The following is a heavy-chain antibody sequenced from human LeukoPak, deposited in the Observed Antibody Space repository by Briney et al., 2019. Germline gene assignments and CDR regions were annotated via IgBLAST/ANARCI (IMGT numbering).Heavy chain of an antibody. CDR3: ARGGYGDPLDY. CDR1: GYTFTGYY. V-gene: IGHV1-2*02. CDR2: INPNSGAT. D-gene: IGHD4-17*01. Sequence: ASVKVSCKASGYTFTGYYMHWVRQAPGQGLEWMGWINPNSGATNYAQKFQGRVTMTRDTSISTASMELRSLRSDDTAIYYCARGGYGDPLDYWGQGTLVTVSS. J-gene: IGHJ4*02.